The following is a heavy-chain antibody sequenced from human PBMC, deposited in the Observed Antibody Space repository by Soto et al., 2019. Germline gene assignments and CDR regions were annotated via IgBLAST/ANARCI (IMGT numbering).Heavy chain of an antibody. D-gene: IGHD2-2*01. CDR2: INSDGSST. V-gene: IGHV3-74*01. CDR1: GFTFSSYW. Sequence: EVQLVESGGGLVQPGGSLRLSCAASGFTFSSYWMHWVRQAPGKGLVWVSRINSDGSSTSYADSVKGRFTISRDNAKNTLYVQMNSLRAEDTAVYYCARDSRYWSSTSCYHTGAYWGQGTLVTVSS. CDR3: ARDSRYWSSTSCYHTGAY. J-gene: IGHJ4*02.